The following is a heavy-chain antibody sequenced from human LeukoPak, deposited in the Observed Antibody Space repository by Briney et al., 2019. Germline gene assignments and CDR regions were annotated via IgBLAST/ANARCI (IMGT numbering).Heavy chain of an antibody. J-gene: IGHJ4*02. CDR2: MSYDGSNK. CDR3: AKDTDYGDYDLHY. V-gene: IGHV3-30*18. Sequence: GRSLRLSCAASGFTFSSYGMHWVRQAPGKGLEWVAVMSYDGSNKYYADSVKGRFTISRDNSKNTLYLQMNSLRAEDTAVYYCAKDTDYGDYDLHYWGQGTLVTVSS. CDR1: GFTFSSYG. D-gene: IGHD4-17*01.